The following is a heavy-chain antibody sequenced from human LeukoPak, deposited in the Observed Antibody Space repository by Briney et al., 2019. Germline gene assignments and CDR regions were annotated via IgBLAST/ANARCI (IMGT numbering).Heavy chain of an antibody. CDR2: LNHSGST. V-gene: IGHV4-34*01. J-gene: IGHJ4*02. Sequence: SETLSLTCAVYGGSFSGYYWSWIRQPPGKGLEWIGELNHSGSTNYNPSLKSRVTISVDMSKNQFSLKLSSVTAADTAVYYCAREGGGHYYGSGSYLDYWGQGTLVTVSS. D-gene: IGHD3-10*01. CDR3: AREGGGHYYGSGSYLDY. CDR1: GGSFSGYY.